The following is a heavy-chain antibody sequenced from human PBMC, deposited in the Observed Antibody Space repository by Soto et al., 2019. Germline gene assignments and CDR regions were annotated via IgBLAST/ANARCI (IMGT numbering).Heavy chain of an antibody. CDR2: VNTYNGNP. J-gene: IGHJ4*02. Sequence: QVQLVQSGVEVKKPGASVKVSCKASGYTFTNYAISWVRQAPGRGLEWMGWVNTYNGNPNYAQIFQGRVTMTTDTSTGTAYIELRSRKSDDSAVYYCARDSPYSTDWQRFDSWGQGTLVTVSS. CDR1: GYTFTNYA. D-gene: IGHD6-13*01. CDR3: ARDSPYSTDWQRFDS. V-gene: IGHV1-18*01.